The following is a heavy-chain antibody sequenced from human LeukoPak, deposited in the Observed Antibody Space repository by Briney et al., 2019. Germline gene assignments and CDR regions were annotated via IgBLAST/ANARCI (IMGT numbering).Heavy chain of an antibody. CDR3: ARAGYSYGTDY. V-gene: IGHV4-59*01. D-gene: IGHD5-18*01. Sequence: SETLSLTCTVSGGSISSYYWSWIRQPPGKGLEWIGYIYYSGSTNYNPSLKSRVTISVDTSKNQFSLKLSFVTAADTAVYYCARAGYSYGTDYWGQGTLVTVSS. CDR2: IYYSGST. CDR1: GGSISSYY. J-gene: IGHJ4*02.